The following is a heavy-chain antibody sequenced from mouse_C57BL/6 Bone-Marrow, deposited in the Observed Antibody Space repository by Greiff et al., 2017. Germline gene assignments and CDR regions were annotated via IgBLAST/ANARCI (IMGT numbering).Heavy chain of an antibody. V-gene: IGHV1-39*01. CDR3: ATEGYYWYFDV. CDR1: GYSFTDYN. Sequence: EVKLMEPGPELVKPGASVKISCKASGYSFTDYNMTWVKQSNGKSLEWIGVINPNYGTTSYNQKFKSKATLTVDQSSSTAYMQLNSLTSEDSAVYYCATEGYYWYFDVWGTWTTVTVSS. CDR2: INPNYGTT. J-gene: IGHJ1*03.